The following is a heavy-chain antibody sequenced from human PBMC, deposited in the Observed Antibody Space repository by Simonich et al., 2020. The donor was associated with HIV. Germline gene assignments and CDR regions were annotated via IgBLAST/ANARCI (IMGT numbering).Heavy chain of an antibody. Sequence: EVQLVESGGGLVKPGGSLRLSCAASGFTFRSYSMNWVRQAPGKGLEWVSSISSSSSYIYYTDSVKGRFTSSRDNAKNSRYLQMNSLRAEDTAVYYCARDGRKGSSTSCSDYWGQGTLVTVSS. CDR3: ARDGRKGSSTSCSDY. V-gene: IGHV3-21*01. D-gene: IGHD2-2*01. J-gene: IGHJ4*02. CDR2: ISSSSSYI. CDR1: GFTFRSYS.